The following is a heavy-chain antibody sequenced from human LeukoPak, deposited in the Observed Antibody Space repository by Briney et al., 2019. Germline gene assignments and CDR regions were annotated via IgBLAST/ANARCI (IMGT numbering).Heavy chain of an antibody. J-gene: IGHJ5*02. CDR3: ARGPDSGSYYAWFDP. D-gene: IGHD3-10*01. CDR1: GGSFNGYF. CDR2: INHSGSP. Sequence: SETLSLTCAVYGGSFNGYFWSWIRQPPGKGLEWIGEINHSGSPNYNPSLKSRVTISVDTSKNQVSLKLTSVTAADTAVYYCARGPDSGSYYAWFDPWGQGTLVTVSS. V-gene: IGHV4-34*01.